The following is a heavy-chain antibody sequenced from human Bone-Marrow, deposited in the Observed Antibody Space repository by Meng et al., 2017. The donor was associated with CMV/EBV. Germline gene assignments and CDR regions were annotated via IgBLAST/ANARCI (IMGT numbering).Heavy chain of an antibody. J-gene: IGHJ5*02. Sequence: SVKVSCKASGGTFSSYAISWVRQAPGQGLEWMGGIIPIFGTANYAQKFQGRVTITTDESTSTAYMELSSLRSEDTAVYYCARDRMVRGVANRFDPWGQGTLVTVSS. CDR1: GGTFSSYA. CDR2: IIPIFGTA. CDR3: ARDRMVRGVANRFDP. D-gene: IGHD3-10*01. V-gene: IGHV1-69*05.